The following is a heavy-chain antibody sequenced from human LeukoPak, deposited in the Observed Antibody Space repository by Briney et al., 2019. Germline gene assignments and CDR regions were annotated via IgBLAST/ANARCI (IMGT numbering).Heavy chain of an antibody. CDR3: ARDATRYYYGSGSYYTDY. CDR2: ISSSSSYI. Sequence: GGSLRLSCAASGFTFSSYSMNRVRQAPGKVLEWVSSISSSSSYIYYADSVKGRFTISRDNAKDSLYLQMNSLRAEDTAVYYCARDATRYYYGSGSYYTDYWGQGTLVTVSS. CDR1: GFTFSSYS. D-gene: IGHD3-10*01. V-gene: IGHV3-21*01. J-gene: IGHJ4*02.